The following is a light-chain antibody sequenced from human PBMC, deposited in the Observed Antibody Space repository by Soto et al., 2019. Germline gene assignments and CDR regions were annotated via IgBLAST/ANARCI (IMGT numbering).Light chain of an antibody. Sequence: DIQMTQSPSSLPASVGDRVTITCRASQSISSYLNWYQQKPGKAPKLLIYAASSLQSGVPSRFSGSGSGTDFTLTISSLQPEDFATYYCQQANSFPHTFGGGTKVDIK. CDR2: AAS. J-gene: IGKJ4*01. CDR3: QQANSFPHT. V-gene: IGKV1-39*01. CDR1: QSISSY.